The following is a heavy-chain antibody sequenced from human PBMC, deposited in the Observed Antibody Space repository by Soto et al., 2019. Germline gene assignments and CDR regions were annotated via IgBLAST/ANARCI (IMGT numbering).Heavy chain of an antibody. J-gene: IGHJ5*02. V-gene: IGHV1-18*01. D-gene: IGHD3-10*01. CDR3: ARDHLDTMVRGQNWFDP. Sequence: QVQLVQSGAEVKKPGASVKVSCKASGYTFTSYGISWVRQAPGQGLEWMGWISAYNGNTNYAQKLQGRVTMTTDTSTSTAYMELMSLRSDDTAVYYCARDHLDTMVRGQNWFDPWGQGTLVTVSS. CDR2: ISAYNGNT. CDR1: GYTFTSYG.